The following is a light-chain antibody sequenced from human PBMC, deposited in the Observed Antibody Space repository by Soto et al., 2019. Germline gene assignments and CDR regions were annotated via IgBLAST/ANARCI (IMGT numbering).Light chain of an antibody. Sequence: EIVLAQSPDTLSLSPGERATLSCRASQSVSSDYLVWYQQKPGQAPRLLIYGASRRATGIPARFSGGGSGTDFTLSISSLETDDYAVYYCQQFDDSVTFGQGTRLEIK. V-gene: IGKV3-20*01. CDR2: GAS. CDR1: QSVSSDY. J-gene: IGKJ5*01. CDR3: QQFDDSVT.